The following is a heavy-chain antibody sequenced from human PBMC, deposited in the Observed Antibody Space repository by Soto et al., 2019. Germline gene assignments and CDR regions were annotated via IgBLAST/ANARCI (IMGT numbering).Heavy chain of an antibody. CDR1: GFTFSSYG. J-gene: IGHJ6*02. V-gene: IGHV3-30*18. CDR2: ISYDGSNK. Sequence: QVQLVESGGGVVQPGRSLRLSCAASGFTFSSYGMHWVRQAPGKGLEWVAVISYDGSNKYYADSVKGRFTISRDNSKNKLYMQMNSLRAEDTDVYYCAKDLRRCSSTSCYVLDYYYGMDVLGQGTTVTVSS. CDR3: AKDLRRCSSTSCYVLDYYYGMDV. D-gene: IGHD2-2*01.